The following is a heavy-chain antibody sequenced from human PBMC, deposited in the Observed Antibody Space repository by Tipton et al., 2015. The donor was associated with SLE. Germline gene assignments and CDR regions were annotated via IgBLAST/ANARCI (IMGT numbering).Heavy chain of an antibody. J-gene: IGHJ4*02. Sequence: TLSLTCAVSGYSISSGYYWGWIRQPPGKGLEWIGSIYHSGSTYYNPSLKSRVTISVDTSQNQFSLKLGSVTAADTAVYYCARHSVVDSSSPDYWGQGTLVTVSS. CDR2: IYHSGST. D-gene: IGHD6-6*01. V-gene: IGHV4-38-2*01. CDR1: GYSISSGYY. CDR3: ARHSVVDSSSPDY.